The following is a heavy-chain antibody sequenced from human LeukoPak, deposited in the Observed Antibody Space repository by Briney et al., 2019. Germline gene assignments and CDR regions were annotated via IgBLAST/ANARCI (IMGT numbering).Heavy chain of an antibody. V-gene: IGHV3-53*01. CDR1: GFTVSSNY. J-gene: IGHJ4*02. Sequence: GGSLRLSCAASGFTVSSNYMSWVRQAPGKGLEWVSVIYSGGSTYYADSVKGRFTISRDNSKNTLYLQMNSLRAEDTAVYYCARYFDWSNFDYWGQGTLVTVSS. CDR3: ARYFDWSNFDY. D-gene: IGHD3-9*01. CDR2: IYSGGST.